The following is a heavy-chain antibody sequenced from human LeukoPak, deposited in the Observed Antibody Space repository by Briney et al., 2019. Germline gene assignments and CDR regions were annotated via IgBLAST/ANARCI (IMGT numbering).Heavy chain of an antibody. D-gene: IGHD2-15*01. J-gene: IGHJ6*02. Sequence: ASVTVSCKASGYTFTSYDINWVRQPTGQGLEWMGWMNPNSGNTGYAQKFQGRVTMTRNTSISTAYMELSSLRSEDTAVYYCARVPTRVAARYYYYGMDVWGQGTTVTVSS. CDR3: ARVPTRVAARYYYYGMDV. CDR2: MNPNSGNT. V-gene: IGHV1-8*01. CDR1: GYTFTSYD.